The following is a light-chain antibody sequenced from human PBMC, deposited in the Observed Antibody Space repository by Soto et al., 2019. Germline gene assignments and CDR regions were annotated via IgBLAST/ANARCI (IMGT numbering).Light chain of an antibody. J-gene: IGLJ1*01. CDR2: DVS. V-gene: IGLV2-11*01. Sequence: QSVLTQPRSVSGSPGQSVTISCTGTSRDVGAYNYVSWYQQHPGKAPKLMIYDVSKRPSGVPDRFSGSKSGTTASLTISGLQAEDGADYYCCSYAGTYSYVFGTGTQLTVL. CDR3: CSYAGTYSYV. CDR1: SRDVGAYNY.